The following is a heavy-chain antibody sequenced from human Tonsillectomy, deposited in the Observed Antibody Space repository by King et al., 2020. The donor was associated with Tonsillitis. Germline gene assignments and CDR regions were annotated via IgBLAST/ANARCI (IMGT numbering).Heavy chain of an antibody. J-gene: IGHJ3*02. CDR1: GFTFSTYP. D-gene: IGHD3-22*01. Sequence: VQLVESGGGLVQPGGSLSLSCSASGFTFSTYPMYWVRQAPGKGLEYVSDIRGNGYSTYYADSVKGRFSISRDNAKNTLYLQMSSLRPEDTAVYYCVKPSYYDSSGYAFETWGQGTMVTVSS. V-gene: IGHV3-64D*06. CDR3: VKPSYYDSSGYAFET. CDR2: IRGNGYST.